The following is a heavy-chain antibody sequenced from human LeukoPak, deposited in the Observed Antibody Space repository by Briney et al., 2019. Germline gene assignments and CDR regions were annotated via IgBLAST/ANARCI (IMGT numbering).Heavy chain of an antibody. Sequence: GGSLRLSCATSGFTFSRYWMTWVRQAPGKGLEWVASIVEDGSEIYYLDSVKGQFTFSRDNDKNSLYLQMTSLRGEDTAVCYCARDPTRRFDVWGQGTLVTVSS. CDR2: IVEDGSEI. CDR3: ARDPTRRFDV. V-gene: IGHV3-7*01. J-gene: IGHJ4*02. CDR1: GFTFSRYW.